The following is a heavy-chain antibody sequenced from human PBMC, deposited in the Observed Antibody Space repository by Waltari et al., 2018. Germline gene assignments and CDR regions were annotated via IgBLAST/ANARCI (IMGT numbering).Heavy chain of an antibody. CDR3: ARFPSSIAARNDAFDI. Sequence: EVQLVQSGAEVKKPGEARKSYCKGTGDGLTSYWIGWVRQMPGKGREWLGVTYPVDSHTRYSPSFQGPVTISADKSISTAYLQWSSLKASDTAMYYCARFPSSIAARNDAFDIWGQGTMVTVSS. J-gene: IGHJ3*02. V-gene: IGHV5-51*01. D-gene: IGHD6-6*01. CDR1: GDGLTSYW. CDR2: TYPVDSHT.